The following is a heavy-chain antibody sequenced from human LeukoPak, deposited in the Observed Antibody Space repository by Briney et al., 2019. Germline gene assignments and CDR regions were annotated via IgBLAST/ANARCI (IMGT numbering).Heavy chain of an antibody. J-gene: IGHJ6*02. Sequence: ASGKVSCNASGGTFSSYAISWVRQAPGQGLEWMGGIIPIFGTANYAQKFQGRVTITADESTTTAYMELSSLRSEETAVYYCARVSGGNSYYYYGMDVWGQGTTVTVSS. V-gene: IGHV1-69*13. CDR3: ARVSGGNSYYYYGMDV. CDR2: IIPIFGTA. CDR1: GGTFSSYA. D-gene: IGHD4-23*01.